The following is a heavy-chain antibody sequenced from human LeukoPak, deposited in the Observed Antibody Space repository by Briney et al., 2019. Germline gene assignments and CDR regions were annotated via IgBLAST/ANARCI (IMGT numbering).Heavy chain of an antibody. J-gene: IGHJ3*02. V-gene: IGHV2-5*02. CDR2: IYWDDDK. CDR3: ARIWFGELFGGAFDI. CDR1: GFSLSTSGVG. D-gene: IGHD3-10*01. Sequence: SGPTLVKPTQTLTLTCTFSGFSLSTSGVGVGWIRQPPGKALEWLALIYWDDDKRYSPSLKSRLTITKDTSKNQVVLTMTNMDPMDTATYYCARIWFGELFGGAFDIWGQGTMVTVSS.